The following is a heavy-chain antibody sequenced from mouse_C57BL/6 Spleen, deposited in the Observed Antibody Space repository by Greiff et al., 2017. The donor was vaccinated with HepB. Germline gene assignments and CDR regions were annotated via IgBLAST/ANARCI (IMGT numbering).Heavy chain of an antibody. V-gene: IGHV1-26*01. J-gene: IGHJ2*01. CDR1: GYTFTDYY. CDR3: ARHYYSDY. Sequence: VQLQQSGPELVKPGASVKISCKASGYTFTDYYMNWVKQSHGKSLEWIGDINPNNGGTSYNQKFKGKATLTVDKSSSTAYMELRSLTSEDSAVYYCARHYYSDYWGQGTTLTVSS. CDR2: INPNNGGT.